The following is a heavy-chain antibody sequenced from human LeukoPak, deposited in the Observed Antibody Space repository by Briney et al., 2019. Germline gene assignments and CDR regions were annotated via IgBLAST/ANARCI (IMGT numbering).Heavy chain of an antibody. J-gene: IGHJ5*02. CDR3: ARHGQWLESYNWFDP. V-gene: IGHV4-34*01. D-gene: IGHD6-19*01. CDR1: GGSFSGYY. CDR2: INHSGST. Sequence: MSSETLSLTCAVYGGSFSGYYWSWIRQPPGKGLEWIGEINHSGSTNYNPSLKSRVTISVDTSKNQFSLKLSSVTAADTAVYYCARHGQWLESYNWFDPWGQGTLVTVSS.